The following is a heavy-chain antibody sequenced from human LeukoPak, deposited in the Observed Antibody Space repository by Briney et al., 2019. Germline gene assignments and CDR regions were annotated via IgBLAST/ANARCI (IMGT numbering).Heavy chain of an antibody. CDR2: ISDSGSA. CDR1: GGSISSYY. CDR3: ARGGGSYGRRAFDI. Sequence: SETLSLTCTVSGGSISSYYWSWIRQPPGKGLEWIGYISDSGSANYNPSLKSRVTILVDTSKNQFSLKLSSVTAADTAVYYCARGGGSYGRRAFDIWGQGTMVTVSS. J-gene: IGHJ3*02. D-gene: IGHD1-26*01. V-gene: IGHV4-59*01.